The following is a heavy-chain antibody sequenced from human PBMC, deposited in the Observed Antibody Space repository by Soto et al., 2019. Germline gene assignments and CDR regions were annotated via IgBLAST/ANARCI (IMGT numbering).Heavy chain of an antibody. D-gene: IGHD2-15*01. CDR1: GGTFSSYT. CDR2: IIPILGIA. Sequence: ASVKVSCKASGGTFSSYTISWVRQAPGQGLEWMGRIIPILGIANYAQKFQGRVTITADKSTSTAYMELSSLRSEDTAVYYCALGYCSGGSCYRPDPYYYYYMDVWAKGPRSPSP. CDR3: ALGYCSGGSCYRPDPYYYYYMDV. V-gene: IGHV1-69*02. J-gene: IGHJ6*03.